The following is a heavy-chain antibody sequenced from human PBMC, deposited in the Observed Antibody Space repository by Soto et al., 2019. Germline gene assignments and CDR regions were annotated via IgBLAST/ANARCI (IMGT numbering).Heavy chain of an antibody. J-gene: IGHJ6*02. V-gene: IGHV1-69*01. CDR2: IIPMIETP. Sequence: QVQLVQSGAEVKKPGSSVKVSCKASGGTFRRFAISWVRQVPGQGLERMGVIIPMIETPNYAQKFQGRLTITADESTIKAYMDLISLTSEDTAVYFCARGERSWFSEGWGQGTRVIVS. D-gene: IGHD6-13*01. CDR3: ARGERSWFSEG. CDR1: GGTFRRFA.